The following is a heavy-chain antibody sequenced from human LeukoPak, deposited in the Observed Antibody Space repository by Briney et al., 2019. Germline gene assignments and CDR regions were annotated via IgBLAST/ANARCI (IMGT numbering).Heavy chain of an antibody. J-gene: IGHJ4*02. Sequence: GGSLRLSCAASGFTFDDYAMHWVRQVPGKGLEWVSGIGWNSGGIGYADSVKGRFIISRDNAKNSLYLQMNSLRAEDTALYYCAKDMARGYSDSDRSPFDYWGQGTLVTVSS. CDR1: GFTFDDYA. CDR2: IGWNSGGI. CDR3: AKDMARGYSDSDRSPFDY. D-gene: IGHD5-12*01. V-gene: IGHV3-9*01.